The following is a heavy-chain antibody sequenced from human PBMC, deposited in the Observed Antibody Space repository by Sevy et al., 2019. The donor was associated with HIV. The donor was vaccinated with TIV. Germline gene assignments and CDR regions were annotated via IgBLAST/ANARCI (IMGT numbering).Heavy chain of an antibody. Sequence: ASVKVSCKASGGTFSSYAISWVRQAPGQGLEWMGGIILIFRTANYAQKFQGRVTITADESTSTAYMELSSLRSEDTAVYYCARVAPHYYDSSGYYFDYWGQGTLVTVSS. CDR1: GGTFSSYA. V-gene: IGHV1-69*13. D-gene: IGHD3-22*01. J-gene: IGHJ4*02. CDR3: ARVAPHYYDSSGYYFDY. CDR2: IILIFRTA.